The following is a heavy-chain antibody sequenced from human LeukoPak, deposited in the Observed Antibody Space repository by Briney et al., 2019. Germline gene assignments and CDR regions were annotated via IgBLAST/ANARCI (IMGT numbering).Heavy chain of an antibody. CDR1: GYTFTSYG. D-gene: IGHD2-15*01. Sequence: GASVKVSCKASGYTFTSYGISWGRQAPGQGLEWVGWISAYNGNTNYAQKLQGRVTMTTDTSTSTDYMELRSLRSDDTGVYYCARCPRGGSCYSIDYWGQGTLVTVSS. CDR2: ISAYNGNT. CDR3: ARCPRGGSCYSIDY. V-gene: IGHV1-18*01. J-gene: IGHJ4*02.